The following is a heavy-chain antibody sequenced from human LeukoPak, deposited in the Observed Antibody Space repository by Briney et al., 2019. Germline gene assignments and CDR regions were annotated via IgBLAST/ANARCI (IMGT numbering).Heavy chain of an antibody. CDR1: GYSFTSYW. CDR2: FYPGDSDT. Sequence: HGESLKISCKGSGYSFTSYWIAWVRQMPGKGLEWMGIFYPGDSDTRYSPSFQGQVTIAADKSIHTAYLQWSSLKASDTAMYYCARRGGYCSSTSCYPRNWFDRWGQGTLVTVAS. V-gene: IGHV5-51*01. D-gene: IGHD2-2*01. CDR3: ARRGGYCSSTSCYPRNWFDR. J-gene: IGHJ5*02.